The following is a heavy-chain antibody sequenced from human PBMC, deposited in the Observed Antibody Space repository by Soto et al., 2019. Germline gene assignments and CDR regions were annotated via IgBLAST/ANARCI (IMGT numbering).Heavy chain of an antibody. D-gene: IGHD2-2*01. V-gene: IGHV1-58*01. CDR3: AAGFVGMSCCSTSGPGNYGIDV. Sequence: SVKVSCKASGFTFTSSAVQWVRQARGQRLEWIGWIVVGSGNTNYAQKFQERVTITRDMSTSTAYMELSSLRSEDTAVYYCAAGFVGMSCCSTSGPGNYGIDVWGQGTSVPVSS. CDR1: GFTFTSSA. J-gene: IGHJ6*02. CDR2: IVVGSGNT.